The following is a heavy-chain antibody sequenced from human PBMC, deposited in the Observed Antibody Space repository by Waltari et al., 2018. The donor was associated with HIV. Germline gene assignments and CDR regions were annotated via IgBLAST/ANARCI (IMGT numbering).Heavy chain of an antibody. CDR3: VAEWWYGITGY. J-gene: IGHJ4*02. V-gene: IGHV3-15*01. D-gene: IGHD2-15*01. Sequence: EVQLVESGGGLVKPGGSLRLSCEASGFTFSNAWMSWVRQAPGKGLEWVGRNKRKTDGGTTDYAAPVKGRFTISRDDSKNTLYLQMNSLKTEDTATYYCVAEWWYGITGYWGQGSLVTVSP. CDR2: NKRKTDGGTT. CDR1: GFTFSNAW.